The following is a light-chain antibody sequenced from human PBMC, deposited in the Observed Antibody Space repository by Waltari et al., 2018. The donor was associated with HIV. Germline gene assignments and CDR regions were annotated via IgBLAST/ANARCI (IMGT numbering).Light chain of an antibody. V-gene: IGLV2-14*03. CDR1: SSDIGGYNY. CDR3: SSYTGSTTVV. Sequence: PRRSITISCTGTSSDIGGYNYVSWYQQHPGKAPKLMIYEVRNRPSGVSIVFSRSKSGNTASLHSSALQAEDEADYYCSSYTGSTTVVFGGGTKVTVL. J-gene: IGLJ2*01. CDR2: EVR.